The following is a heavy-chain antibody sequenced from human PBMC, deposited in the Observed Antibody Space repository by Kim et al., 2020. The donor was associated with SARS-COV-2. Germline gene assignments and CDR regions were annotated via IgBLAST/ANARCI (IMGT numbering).Heavy chain of an antibody. CDR1: GFTFSSCA. D-gene: IGHD3-10*01. CDR3: ARDPGSRLRGRIYSYYGMDV. J-gene: IGHJ6*02. Sequence: GWSLRLSCAASGFTFSSCAMHWVRQAPGKGWEWVAVISYDGSNKYYADSVKGQFTISRDNSKNTLYLQMNSLRAEDTALYYCARDPGSRLRGRIYSYYGMDVWGPGATVTVSS. CDR2: ISYDGSNK. V-gene: IGHV3-30-3*01.